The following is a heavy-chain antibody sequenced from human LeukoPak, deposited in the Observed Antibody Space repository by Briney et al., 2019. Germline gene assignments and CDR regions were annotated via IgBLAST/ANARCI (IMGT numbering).Heavy chain of an antibody. V-gene: IGHV3-11*01. J-gene: IGHJ4*02. CDR3: ARDAAAGSD. CDR2: ISSSGSTI. CDR1: GFTFSTYW. D-gene: IGHD6-13*01. Sequence: PGGSLRLSCAASGFTFSTYWMTWIRQAPGEGLEWVSYISSSGSTIYYADSVKGRFTISRDNAKNSLYLQMNSLRAEDTAVYYCARDAAAGSDWGQGTLVTVSS.